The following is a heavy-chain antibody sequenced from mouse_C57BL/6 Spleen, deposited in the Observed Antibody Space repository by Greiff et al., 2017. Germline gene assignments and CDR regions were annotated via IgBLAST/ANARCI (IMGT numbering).Heavy chain of an antibody. CDR1: GYTFTSYW. D-gene: IGHD1-1*01. CDR2: IHPYWGST. J-gene: IGHJ2*01. V-gene: IGHV1-64*01. Sequence: VQLQQPGAELVQPGASVKLSCKASGYTFTSYWMHWVKQRPGQGLEWIGMIHPYWGSTNYNEKFKSKATLTVDKSSSTAYMQLSSLTAEDSAVYYCAREVITTVVPTIDSWGQGTTLTVSS. CDR3: AREVITTVVPTIDS.